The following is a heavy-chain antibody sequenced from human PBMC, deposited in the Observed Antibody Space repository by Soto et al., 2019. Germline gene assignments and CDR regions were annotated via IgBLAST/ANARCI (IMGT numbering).Heavy chain of an antibody. Sequence: PGGSLRLSCAASGFTFSSYAMSWVRQAPGKGLEWVSAISGSGGSTYYADSVKGRFTISRDNSKNTLYLQMNSLRAEDTAVYHCASPYYYDSSGYYVLGAFDIWGQGTMVTVSS. D-gene: IGHD3-22*01. CDR2: ISGSGGST. CDR3: ASPYYYDSSGYYVLGAFDI. J-gene: IGHJ3*02. CDR1: GFTFSSYA. V-gene: IGHV3-23*01.